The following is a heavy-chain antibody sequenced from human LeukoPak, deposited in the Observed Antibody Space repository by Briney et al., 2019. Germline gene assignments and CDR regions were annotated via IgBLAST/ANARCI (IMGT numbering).Heavy chain of an antibody. CDR1: GGSISSYY. CDR3: ARGHDFWSGYYIGAFNM. CDR2: IYYSGST. J-gene: IGHJ3*02. D-gene: IGHD3-3*01. V-gene: IGHV4-59*12. Sequence: SETLSLTCTVSGGSISSYYWSWIRQPPGKGLEWIGYIYYSGSTTYSPSLKSRLTMSLDTSKNYFSLKLRSVTAADTAVYYCARGHDFWSGYYIGAFNMWGQGTMVTVSS.